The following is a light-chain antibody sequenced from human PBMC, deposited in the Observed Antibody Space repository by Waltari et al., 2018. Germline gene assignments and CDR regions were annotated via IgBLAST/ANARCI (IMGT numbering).Light chain of an antibody. CDR1: QNVSQNH. J-gene: IGKJ1*01. V-gene: IGKV3-20*01. CDR3: HQYGSSIRS. Sequence: EIVLTQSPGTLSLSPGATAILSCRASQNVSQNHVAWFQVKPGQPPRLLIYAAANRASGVPVKFSGRGSGTDFSLTILIVEPEDFAVYSCHQYGSSIRSFGQGTKVEVK. CDR2: AAA.